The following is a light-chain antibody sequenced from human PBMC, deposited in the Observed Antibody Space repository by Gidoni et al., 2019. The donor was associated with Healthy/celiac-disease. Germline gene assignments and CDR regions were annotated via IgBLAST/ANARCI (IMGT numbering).Light chain of an antibody. J-gene: IGKJ5*01. CDR1: QSVSSY. CDR3: QQRSNWPRT. Sequence: EIVLTQSTATLSLSPGERATLSCRASQSVSSYLAWYQQKPGQAPRLLIYDASNRATGIPARFSGSGSGTDFTLTISSLEPEDFAVYYCQQRSNWPRTFGQXTRLEIK. CDR2: DAS. V-gene: IGKV3-11*01.